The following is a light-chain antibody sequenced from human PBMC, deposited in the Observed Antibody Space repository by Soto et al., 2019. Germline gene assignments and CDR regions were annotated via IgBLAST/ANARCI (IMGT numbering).Light chain of an antibody. Sequence: EIVLTQSPGTLSLSPGERATLSCRASQSVRSSHLGWYQQKPGQAPRLLIYSASSRATGVPDRFSGSGSGTDFTLTIRRLEPEDFALYYCPHYDSAGTFGQGTTLEI. CDR1: QSVRSSH. CDR3: PHYDSAGT. J-gene: IGKJ2*01. V-gene: IGKV3-20*01. CDR2: SAS.